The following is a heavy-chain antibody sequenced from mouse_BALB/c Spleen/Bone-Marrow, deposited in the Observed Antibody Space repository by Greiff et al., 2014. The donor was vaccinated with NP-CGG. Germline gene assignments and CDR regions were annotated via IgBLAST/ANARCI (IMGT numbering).Heavy chain of an antibody. Sequence: ESGAELVRPGTSVKVSCKASGYAFTNYLIEWVKQRPGQGLEWIGVINPGSGGANYNEKFKGKATLTADKSSSTAYMQLSSLTSDDSVVYFCAREWTARAVDYWGQGTTLTVSS. D-gene: IGHD3-2*01. J-gene: IGHJ2*01. V-gene: IGHV1-54*01. CDR2: INPGSGGA. CDR1: GYAFTNYL. CDR3: AREWTARAVDY.